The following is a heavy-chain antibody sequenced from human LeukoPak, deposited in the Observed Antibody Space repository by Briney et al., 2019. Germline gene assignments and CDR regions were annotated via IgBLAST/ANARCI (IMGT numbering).Heavy chain of an antibody. CDR2: IYSDGGT. CDR1: GFTVSSNY. Sequence: GGSLRLSCAASGFTVSSNYMSWVRQAPGKGLEWVSVIYSDGGTYYADSVKGRFTISRDNSKNTLYLQMNSLRAEDTAVYYCAKGDSSWPFDYWGQGTLVTVSS. V-gene: IGHV3-53*01. CDR3: AKGDSSWPFDY. D-gene: IGHD6-13*01. J-gene: IGHJ4*02.